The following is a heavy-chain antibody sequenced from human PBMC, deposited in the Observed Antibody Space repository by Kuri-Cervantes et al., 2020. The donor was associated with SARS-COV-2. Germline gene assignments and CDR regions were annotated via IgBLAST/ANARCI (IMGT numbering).Heavy chain of an antibody. CDR3: ARGRQFWDIVVVVAARWFDP. V-gene: IGHV4-34*01. CDR1: GGSFSGYY. CDR2: INHSGST. Sequence: ESLKISRAVYGGSFSGYYWSWIRQPPGKGLEWIGEINHSGSTNYNPSLKSRVTISVDTSKNQFSLKLSSVTAADTAVYYCARGRQFWDIVVVVAARWFDPWGQGTLVTVSS. D-gene: IGHD2-15*01. J-gene: IGHJ5*02.